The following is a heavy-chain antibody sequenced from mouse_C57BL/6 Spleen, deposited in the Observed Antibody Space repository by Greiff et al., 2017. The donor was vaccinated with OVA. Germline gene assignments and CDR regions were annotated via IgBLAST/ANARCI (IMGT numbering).Heavy chain of an antibody. CDR2: ISSGGDYI. J-gene: IGHJ2*01. CDR1: GFTFSSYA. CDR3: TRDDYYGPLDY. V-gene: IGHV5-9-1*02. D-gene: IGHD1-2*01. Sequence: EVNLVESGEGLVKPGGSLKLSCAASGFTFSSYAMSWVRQTPEKRLEWVAYISSGGDYIYYADTVKGRFTISRDNARNTLYLQMSSLKSEDTAMYYCTRDDYYGPLDYWGKGTTLTVSS.